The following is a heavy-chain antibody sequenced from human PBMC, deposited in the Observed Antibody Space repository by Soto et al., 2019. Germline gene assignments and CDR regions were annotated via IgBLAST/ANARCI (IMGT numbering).Heavy chain of an antibody. V-gene: IGHV1-69*13. Sequence: SVKVSCKASGGTFSSYRINWVRQAPGQGLEWVGGIVPIYRTADYAQKFQGRVTITADESARTSYMELRSLKPQDTAVYYCVRDSGAKLSSSWGQGTLVTVSS. CDR2: IVPIYRTA. CDR3: VRDSGAKLSSS. CDR1: GGTFSSYR. J-gene: IGHJ4*02. D-gene: IGHD6-13*01.